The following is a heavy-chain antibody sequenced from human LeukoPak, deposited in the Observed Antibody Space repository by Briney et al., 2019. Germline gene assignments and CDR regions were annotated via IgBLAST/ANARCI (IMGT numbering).Heavy chain of an antibody. V-gene: IGHV4-39*07. CDR1: GGSISSSSYY. CDR3: AREYNWFDP. Sequence: LETLSLTCTVSGGSISSSSYYWGWIRQPPGKGLEWIGSMYHSGSTNYNPSLKSRVTISVDTSKNQFSLKLSSVTAADTAVYYCAREYNWFDPWGQGTLVTVSS. CDR2: MYHSGST. J-gene: IGHJ5*02.